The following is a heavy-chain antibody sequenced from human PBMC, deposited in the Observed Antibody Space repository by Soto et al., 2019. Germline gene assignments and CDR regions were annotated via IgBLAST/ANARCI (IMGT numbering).Heavy chain of an antibody. CDR1: GVSISSDNW. CDR3: ARDQGSHPGD. Sequence: QVQLQESGPGLVRPSGTVSLTCAVSGVSISSDNWWIWVRQPPGKALEWIGEIHHSGSTNYNPSLKSRVTMSVVPSKDLFSLTLNSVTAADTAFYYCARDQGSHPGDWGQGTLVSVSS. V-gene: IGHV4-4*02. J-gene: IGHJ4*02. D-gene: IGHD6-13*01. CDR2: IHHSGST.